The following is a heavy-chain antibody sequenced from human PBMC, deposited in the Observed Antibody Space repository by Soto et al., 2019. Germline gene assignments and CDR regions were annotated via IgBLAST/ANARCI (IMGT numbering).Heavy chain of an antibody. CDR2: VYYSGRT. Sequence: PSETLSLTCTVSGDSVSSVNYYWTWIRQPPGKGLEWIGYVYYSGRTNYNPSLKSRVTISIDTSKNQFSLKLNSVTAADTAVYYCGRDQGRDGYYYYYGMDVWGQGTAVT. J-gene: IGHJ6*02. CDR3: GRDQGRDGYYYYYGMDV. CDR1: GDSVSSVNYY. V-gene: IGHV4-61*01.